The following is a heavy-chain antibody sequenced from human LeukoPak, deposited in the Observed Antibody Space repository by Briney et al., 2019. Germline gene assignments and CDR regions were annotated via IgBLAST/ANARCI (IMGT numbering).Heavy chain of an antibody. CDR2: IYYSGST. D-gene: IGHD5-18*01. Sequence: SETLSLTCTVSGGSISSYYWSWIRQPPGKGLEWIGYIYYSGSTNYNPYLKSRVTISVDTSKNQFSLKLTSVTAADTAVYYCARTTEGGYTYGYFYYYYMDVWGKGTTVTIS. CDR1: GGSISSYY. CDR3: ARTTEGGYTYGYFYYYYMDV. V-gene: IGHV4-59*13. J-gene: IGHJ6*03.